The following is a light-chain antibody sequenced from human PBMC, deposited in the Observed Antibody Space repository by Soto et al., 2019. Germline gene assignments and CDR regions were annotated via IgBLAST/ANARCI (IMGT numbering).Light chain of an antibody. J-gene: IGLJ1*01. CDR3: LLSYNGPYV. CDR2: DTT. V-gene: IGLV7-46*01. CDR1: TGAVTNGHY. Sequence: QPVLTHEPSLTVSPGGTVTRTCGSSTGAVTNGHYPYWFQQKPGQAPRTLIYDTTNRHSWTPARFSGSLLGGKAALTLSGAQPEDEAEYYGLLSYNGPYVFGTGTKVTVL.